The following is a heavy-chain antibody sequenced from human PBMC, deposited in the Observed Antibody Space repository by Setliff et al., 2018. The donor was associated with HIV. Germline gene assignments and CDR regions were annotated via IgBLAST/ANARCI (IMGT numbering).Heavy chain of an antibody. Sequence: ASVKVSCKASGYTFTTYGINWVRQAPGQGLEWMGWSSAYNGNTNYAQKLQCRVTMTTDTSTSTAYMELRSLRSDDTAVYYCARDRAGDAFDIWGQGTMVTVSS. J-gene: IGHJ3*02. CDR1: GYTFTTYG. V-gene: IGHV1-18*01. CDR3: ARDRAGDAFDI. CDR2: SSAYNGNT. D-gene: IGHD3-10*01.